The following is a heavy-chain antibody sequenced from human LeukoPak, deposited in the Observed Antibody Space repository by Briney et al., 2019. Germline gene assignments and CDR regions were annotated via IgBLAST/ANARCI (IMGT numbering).Heavy chain of an antibody. J-gene: IGHJ4*02. CDR1: GFLFNSYG. D-gene: IGHD1-26*01. CDR2: IRYDGRIK. Sequence: GGPLRLSCAASGFLFNSYGMHWVRQAPGKGLEWVAFIRYDGRIKYYADSVKGRFTMSRDNSKNTLYLQMNSLRAKDTAVYYCARDPQNGSYYYDYWGQGTLVTVSS. V-gene: IGHV3-30*02. CDR3: ARDPQNGSYYYDY.